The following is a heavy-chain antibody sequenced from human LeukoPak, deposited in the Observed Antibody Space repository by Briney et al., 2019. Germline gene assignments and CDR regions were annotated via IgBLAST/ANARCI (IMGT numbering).Heavy chain of an antibody. Sequence: SVKVSCKASGGTFSSYAISWVQQAPGQGLEWMGGIIPIFGTANYAQKFQGRVTITADESTSTAYMELSSLRSEDTAVYYCARAALLWFGEFSYYYYYMDVWGKGTTVTVSS. V-gene: IGHV1-69*13. CDR1: GGTFSSYA. CDR2: IIPIFGTA. CDR3: ARAALLWFGEFSYYYYYMDV. D-gene: IGHD3-10*01. J-gene: IGHJ6*03.